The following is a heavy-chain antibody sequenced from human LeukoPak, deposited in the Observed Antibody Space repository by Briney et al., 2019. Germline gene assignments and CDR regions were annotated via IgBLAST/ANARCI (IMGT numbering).Heavy chain of an antibody. D-gene: IGHD4-23*01. CDR2: ISHSELT. CDR3: VRHEAGHGGYSDF. CDR1: GYSINIGYY. V-gene: IGHV4-38-2*01. J-gene: IGHJ4*02. Sequence: SDTLSLTCSVSGYSINIGYYWGWIRQPPGTGPEWIGSISHSELTHYNPSLQRRDSISVDTSKNQFSLRLSSVTAADTAVYFSVRHEAGHGGYSDFWGQGTLVTVSS.